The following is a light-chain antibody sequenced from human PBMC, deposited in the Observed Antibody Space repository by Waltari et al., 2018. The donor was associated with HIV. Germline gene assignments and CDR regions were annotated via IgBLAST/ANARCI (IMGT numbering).Light chain of an antibody. V-gene: IGLV2-11*01. J-gene: IGLJ1*01. CDR2: DVN. CDR3: CSHAGNFIFA. Sequence: QSALTQPHSVSGSPGQSLTISCTGTSSYVDTFVSWYQQHPGKAPKVIIYDVNQRPSGVPDRFSGSKSGNTAFLTISGLQAEDEADYHCCSHAGNFIFAFGSGTKVTVL. CDR1: SSYVDTF.